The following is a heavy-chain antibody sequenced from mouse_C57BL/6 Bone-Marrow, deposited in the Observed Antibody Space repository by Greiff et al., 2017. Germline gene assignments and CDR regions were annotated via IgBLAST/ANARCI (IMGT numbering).Heavy chain of an antibody. CDR1: GYTFTSYW. Sequence: VQLQQPGAELVKPGASVKVSCKASGYTFTSYWMHWVKQRPGQGLEWIGRIHPSDSDTNYNQKFKGKATLTVDKSSSTAYMQLSSLTSEDSAVXYCSIQSSVNYYGSSSGYYYAIDYWGQGTSVTVSS. CDR2: IHPSDSDT. V-gene: IGHV1-74*01. J-gene: IGHJ4*01. CDR3: SIQSSVNYYGSSSGYYYAIDY. D-gene: IGHD1-1*01.